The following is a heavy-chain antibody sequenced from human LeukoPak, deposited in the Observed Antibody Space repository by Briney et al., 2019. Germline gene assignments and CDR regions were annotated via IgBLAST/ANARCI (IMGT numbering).Heavy chain of an antibody. CDR3: VGGYASRQVGY. V-gene: IGHV4-31*03. D-gene: IGHD3-22*01. J-gene: IGHJ4*02. Sequence: SDTLSLICTLSGGSISRGGYYWPWARQHPGKVLQWIVCIYYTGSAYYHPSLNCRLTMSVDTSNNQFYRKLSSVTSADSPALYCVGGYASRQVGYWGQGTLVTVSS. CDR1: GGSISRGGYY. CDR2: IYYTGSA.